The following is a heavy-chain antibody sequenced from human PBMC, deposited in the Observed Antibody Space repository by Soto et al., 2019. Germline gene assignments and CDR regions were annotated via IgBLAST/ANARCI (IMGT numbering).Heavy chain of an antibody. CDR2: MSHSGGT. CDR3: ARVERGTATTVVDAFDI. V-gene: IGHV4-61*01. D-gene: IGHD1-1*01. CDR1: GGFVSSGTYY. J-gene: IGHJ3*02. Sequence: SETLSLTCAVYGGFVSSGTYYWSWIRQPPGKGLEWIGEMSHSGGTHFNPSLKSRVTISVDTSKNQFSLKMSSVTAADTALYYCARVERGTATTVVDAFDIWGPGTMVTVSS.